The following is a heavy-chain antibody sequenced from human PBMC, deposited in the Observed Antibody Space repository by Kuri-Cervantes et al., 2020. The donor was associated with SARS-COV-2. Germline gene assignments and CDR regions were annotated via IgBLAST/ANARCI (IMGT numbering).Heavy chain of an antibody. CDR3: ARGAGYSSSWYRGGAFDI. CDR2: IYYSGST. V-gene: IGHV4-59*01. Sequence: ESLKISCTVSGGSISSYYWSWIRQPPGKGLEWIGYIYYSGSTNYNPSLKSRVTISVDTSKNQFSLKLSSVTAADTAVYYCARGAGYSSSWYRGGAFDIWGQGTMVTVSS. J-gene: IGHJ3*02. CDR1: GGSISSYY. D-gene: IGHD6-13*01.